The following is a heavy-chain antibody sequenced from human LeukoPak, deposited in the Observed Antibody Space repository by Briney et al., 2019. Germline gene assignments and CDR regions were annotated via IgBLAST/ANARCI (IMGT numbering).Heavy chain of an antibody. D-gene: IGHD1-26*01. CDR3: ARGGSYSGFDY. Sequence: SETLSLTCTVSGGSISSGSYYWSWLRQPAGKGLEWIGRIYTSGSTNYNPSLKSRVTISVDTSKNQFSLKLSSVTAADTAVYYCARGGSYSGFDYWGQGTLVTVSS. J-gene: IGHJ4*02. CDR1: GGSISSGSYY. V-gene: IGHV4-61*02. CDR2: IYTSGST.